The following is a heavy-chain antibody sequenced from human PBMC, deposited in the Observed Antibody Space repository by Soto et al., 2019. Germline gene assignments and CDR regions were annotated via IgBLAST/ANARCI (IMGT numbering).Heavy chain of an antibody. CDR3: AKDIRAVLHAFDV. CDR2: ISCNSGSI. V-gene: IGHV3-9*01. D-gene: IGHD3-10*01. CDR1: GFTFEDYG. Sequence: EVQLVESGGGLVQPGGSLRLSCAASGFTFEDYGMHWVRLIPGKGLEWVSGISCNSGSIGYADSVEGRFTISRDNARNSLYLQMSSLRGDDTAFYYCAKDIRAVLHAFDVWGQGTLVAVSS. J-gene: IGHJ3*01.